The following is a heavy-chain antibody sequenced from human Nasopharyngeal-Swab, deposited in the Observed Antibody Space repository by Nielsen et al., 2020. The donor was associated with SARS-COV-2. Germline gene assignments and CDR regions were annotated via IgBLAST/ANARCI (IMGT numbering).Heavy chain of an antibody. D-gene: IGHD1-26*01. J-gene: IGHJ4*02. CDR3: ARVGATNRNYFDY. V-gene: IGHV3-23*01. CDR1: GFTFSSYA. Sequence: GSLKISCAASGFTFSSYAMSWVRRAPGKGLEWVSAISGSGGSTYYADSVKGRFTISRDNSKNTLYLQMNSLRAEDTAVYYCARVGATNRNYFDYWGQGTLVTVSS. CDR2: ISGSGGST.